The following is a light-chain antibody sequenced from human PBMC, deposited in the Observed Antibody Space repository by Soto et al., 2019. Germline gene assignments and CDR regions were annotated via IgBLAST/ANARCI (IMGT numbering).Light chain of an antibody. V-gene: IGLV1-47*01. CDR2: RNN. J-gene: IGLJ2*01. CDR1: SSNIGSNY. Sequence: QSVLTQPPSASGTPGQRVTISCSGSSSNIGSNYVFWYQHLPGTAPKLLIYRNNQRPSGVPDRFSGSKSGTSASLAISGLRSEDEADYYCAAWDDSLNGVVFGGGTKLTVL. CDR3: AAWDDSLNGVV.